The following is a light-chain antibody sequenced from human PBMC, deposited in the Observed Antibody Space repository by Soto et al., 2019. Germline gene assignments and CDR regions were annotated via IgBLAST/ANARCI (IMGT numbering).Light chain of an antibody. Sequence: EVVLTQSPGTLSLSPGKRATLSCRASESVDFHLAWYQQKPGQAPRLLIYDASVRATGTPARFSGSGSGTDFTLTISSLEPEDFALYYCQQRSTWPTFGQGTRLEIK. V-gene: IGKV3-11*01. CDR3: QQRSTWPT. CDR2: DAS. J-gene: IGKJ5*01. CDR1: ESVDFH.